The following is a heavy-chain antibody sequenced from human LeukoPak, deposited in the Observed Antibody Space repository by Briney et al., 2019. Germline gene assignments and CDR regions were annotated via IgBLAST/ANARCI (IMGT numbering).Heavy chain of an antibody. D-gene: IGHD3-3*01. V-gene: IGHV4-4*07. CDR1: GDSISSYY. CDR2: IHISGSS. J-gene: IGHJ4*02. CDR3: ARAGSGYSFDY. Sequence: PSETLSLTCTVSGDSISSYYWSWIGQPAGKGLEWIGRIHISGSSNYNPSLKSRVTISADTSKNQFSLKLSSVTAADTAVYYCARAGSGYSFDYWGQGTLVTVSS.